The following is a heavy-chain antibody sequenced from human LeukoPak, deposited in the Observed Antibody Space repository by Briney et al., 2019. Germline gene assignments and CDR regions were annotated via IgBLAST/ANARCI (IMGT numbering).Heavy chain of an antibody. Sequence: GGSLRLSCAASGFIFSNYAMSWVRQAPGKGLEWVSSISVNAVGTYYADSVKGRFTIPRDNSKNTLYLQMNSLRAEDTAVYYCARGSPDAFDIWGQGTMVTVSS. CDR1: GFIFSNYA. CDR2: ISVNAVGT. J-gene: IGHJ3*02. V-gene: IGHV3-23*01. CDR3: ARGSPDAFDI.